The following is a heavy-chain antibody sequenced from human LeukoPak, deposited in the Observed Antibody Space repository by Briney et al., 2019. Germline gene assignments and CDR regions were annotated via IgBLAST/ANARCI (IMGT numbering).Heavy chain of an antibody. D-gene: IGHD4-17*01. CDR1: GYTFTSYG. CDR2: IIPIFGTA. CDR3: ARGTTVNIRDAFDI. Sequence: GASVKVSCKASGYTFTSYGISWVRQAPGQGLEWMGGIIPIFGTANYAQKFQGRVTITADKSTSTAYMELSSLRSEDTAVYYCARGTTVNIRDAFDIWGQGTMVTVSS. V-gene: IGHV1-69*06. J-gene: IGHJ3*02.